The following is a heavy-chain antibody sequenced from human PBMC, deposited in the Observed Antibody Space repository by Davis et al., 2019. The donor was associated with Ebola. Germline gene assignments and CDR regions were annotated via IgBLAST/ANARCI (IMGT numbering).Heavy chain of an antibody. CDR3: ARHAKNDYTNFETPFDY. J-gene: IGHJ4*02. D-gene: IGHD4-11*01. V-gene: IGHV5-51*01. CDR1: GYSFTNYW. CDR2: IFPRDSDT. Sequence: GESLKISCRGSGYSFTNYWIAWVRQVPGRGLEWMGIIFPRDSDTRYSPSFQGQVTISADTSVSTAHLHWSSLRASDTAIYYCARHAKNDYTNFETPFDYWGQGTRVTVSS.